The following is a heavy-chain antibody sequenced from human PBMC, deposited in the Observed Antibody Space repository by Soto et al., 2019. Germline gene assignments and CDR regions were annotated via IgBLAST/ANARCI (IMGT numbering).Heavy chain of an antibody. Sequence: SETLSLTCTVSGGSISSGGYYWSWIRQHPGKGLEWIGSIYYSGSTYYNPSLKSRVTISVDTSKNQFSLKLSSVTAADTAVYYCARHGWEQWLVQIDYWGQGTLVTSPQ. CDR3: ARHGWEQWLVQIDY. V-gene: IGHV4-39*01. D-gene: IGHD6-19*01. CDR2: IYYSGST. J-gene: IGHJ4*02. CDR1: GGSISSGGYY.